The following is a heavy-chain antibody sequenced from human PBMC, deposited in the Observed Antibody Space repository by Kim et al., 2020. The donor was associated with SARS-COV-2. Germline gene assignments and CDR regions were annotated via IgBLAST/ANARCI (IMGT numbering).Heavy chain of an antibody. V-gene: IGHV1-2*02. CDR2: INPNGGET. Sequence: ASVKVSCKVSGYNFNDHYIHWVRQAPGQGLEWMGWINPNGGETKYAEMFHGKASMTRDMSTNTAYVELYSLSFDDTAVYYCARDSDPDYWGQGTLVTVSS. CDR3: ARDSDPDY. CDR1: GYNFNDHY. J-gene: IGHJ4*02.